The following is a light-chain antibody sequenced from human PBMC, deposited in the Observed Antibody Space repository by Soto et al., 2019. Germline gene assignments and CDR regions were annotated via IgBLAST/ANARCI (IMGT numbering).Light chain of an antibody. CDR3: MQATQFART. CDR1: QSLVHRDGNTY. CDR2: KIS. J-gene: IGKJ1*01. V-gene: IGKV2-24*01. Sequence: DIVMTQTPLSSPVTLGKPASISCRSRQSLVHRDGNTYLSWLQQRPVQPPRLLIYKISNRFSGVPDRFCGSGAGADFTQTISRVESEDVGVDYCMQATQFARTFGQGTNVEIK.